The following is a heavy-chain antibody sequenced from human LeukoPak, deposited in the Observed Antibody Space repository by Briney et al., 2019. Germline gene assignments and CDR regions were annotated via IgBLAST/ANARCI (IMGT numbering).Heavy chain of an antibody. CDR2: IIPIFGTA. Sequence: SVKVSCKASGGTFISYAISWVPHAPGQGLEWMGGIIPIFGTANYTQKFQGRGTITADEYTSTAYMELSSLRSEDTAVYYCARGRVLYCSSTSCYPYYYYMDVWGKGTTVTVSS. CDR1: GGTFISYA. V-gene: IGHV1-69*13. CDR3: ARGRVLYCSSTSCYPYYYYMDV. D-gene: IGHD2-2*01. J-gene: IGHJ6*03.